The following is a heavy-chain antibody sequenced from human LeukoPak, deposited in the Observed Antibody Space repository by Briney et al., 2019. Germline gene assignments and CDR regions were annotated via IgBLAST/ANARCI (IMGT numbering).Heavy chain of an antibody. CDR2: ISYSGST. CDR1: GGSISSYY. Sequence: SETLSLTCTVSGGSISSYYWNWIRQPPGKGLEWIGYISYSGSTNYNPSLKSRVTISLDTSKNQFSLKLRSVTAADTAVYYCARDLELERNRWNYFESWGQGALVIVSS. V-gene: IGHV4-59*01. D-gene: IGHD1-1*01. CDR3: ARDLELERNRWNYFES. J-gene: IGHJ4*02.